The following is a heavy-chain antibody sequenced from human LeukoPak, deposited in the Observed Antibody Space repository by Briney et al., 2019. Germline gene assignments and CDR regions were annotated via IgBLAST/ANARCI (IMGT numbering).Heavy chain of an antibody. V-gene: IGHV3-23*01. CDR2: ISGSGGST. CDR3: AHTDSYYFHSGMVS. J-gene: IGHJ5*02. D-gene: IGHD3-22*01. Sequence: GGSLRLSCAASGFTFSSYAMSWVRQAPGKGLEWVSAISGSGGSTNYADSVKGRVTISRENSKNTLYLQMNSLRDEDTAVYYCAHTDSYYFHSGMVSWGQGALVTVSS. CDR1: GFTFSSYA.